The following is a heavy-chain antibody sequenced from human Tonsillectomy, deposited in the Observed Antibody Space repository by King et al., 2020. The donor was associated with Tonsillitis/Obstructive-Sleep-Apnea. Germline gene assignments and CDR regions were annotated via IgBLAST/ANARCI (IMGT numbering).Heavy chain of an antibody. CDR2: IYHSGST. Sequence: QLQESGPGLVKPSGTLSLTCAVSGGSISSSNWWSWVRQPPGKGLEWIGEIYHSGSTNYNPSLKSRGTIVVDKAKNPFSLKLSSVTAADTAVYYCARVGYSGSYSTLNDAFDIWGQGTMVTVSS. J-gene: IGHJ3*02. CDR1: GGSISSSNW. V-gene: IGHV4-4*02. D-gene: IGHD1-26*01. CDR3: ARVGYSGSYSTLNDAFDI.